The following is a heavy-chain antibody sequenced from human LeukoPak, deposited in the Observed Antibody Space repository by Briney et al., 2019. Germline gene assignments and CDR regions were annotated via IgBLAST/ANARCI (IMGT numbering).Heavy chain of an antibody. CDR1: GYTFTSYG. CDR2: ISAYNGNT. D-gene: IGHD2-15*01. V-gene: IGHV1-18*01. Sequence: ASVKVSCKASGYTFTSYGISWVRQAPGQGLEWMGWISAYNGNTNYAQKLQGRVTMTTDTSTSTAYMELRSLRPDDTAVYYCARDGVVVAATPYYYYGMDVWGQGTTVTVSS. J-gene: IGHJ6*02. CDR3: ARDGVVVAATPYYYYGMDV.